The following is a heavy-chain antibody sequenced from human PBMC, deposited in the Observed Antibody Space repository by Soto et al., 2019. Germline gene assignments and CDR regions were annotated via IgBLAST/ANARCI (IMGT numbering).Heavy chain of an antibody. CDR1: GFTFSSYA. CDR3: ARVRAVAGLHYYYYYGMDV. D-gene: IGHD6-19*01. V-gene: IGHV3-30-3*01. J-gene: IGHJ6*02. Sequence: GGSLRLSCAASGFTFSSYAMHWVRQAPGKGLEWVAVISYDGSNKYYADSVKGRFTISRDNSKNTLYLQMNSLRAEDTAVYYCARVRAVAGLHYYYYYGMDVWGQGTTVTVSS. CDR2: ISYDGSNK.